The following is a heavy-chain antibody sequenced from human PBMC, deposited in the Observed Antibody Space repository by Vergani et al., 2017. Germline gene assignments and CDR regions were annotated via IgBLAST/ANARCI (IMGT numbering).Heavy chain of an antibody. CDR2: ISGSGGST. CDR3: AKGGLTSMVATLWSIVGRPDY. J-gene: IGHJ4*02. CDR1: GFTFSSYA. V-gene: IGHV3-23*01. Sequence: EVQLLESGGGLVQPGGSLRLFCAASGFTFSSYAMSWVRQAPGKGLEWVSAISGSGGSTYYADSVKGRFTISREKSKNTLYLQMNSLRAEETTVYYCAKGGLTSMVATLWSIVGRPDYWGQGTLVTVSS. D-gene: IGHD5-12*01.